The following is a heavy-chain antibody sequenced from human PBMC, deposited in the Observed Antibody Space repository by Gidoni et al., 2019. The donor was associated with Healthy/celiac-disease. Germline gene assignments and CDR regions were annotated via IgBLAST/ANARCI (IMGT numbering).Heavy chain of an antibody. CDR1: GGPISSSSSY. CDR2: IYYSGST. CDR3: ARGSIAAALNYFDY. D-gene: IGHD6-13*01. V-gene: IGHV4-39*01. J-gene: IGHJ4*02. Sequence: QLQLQESGPGLVKPSETLSLTCTVSGGPISSSSSYWGWIRQPPGKGLEWIGSIYYSGSTYYNPSLKSRVTISVDTSKNQFSLKLSSVTAADTAVYYCARGSIAAALNYFDYWGQGTLVTVSS.